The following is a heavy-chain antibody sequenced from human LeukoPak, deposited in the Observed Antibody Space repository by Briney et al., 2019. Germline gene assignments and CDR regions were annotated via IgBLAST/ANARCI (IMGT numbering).Heavy chain of an antibody. CDR2: INHSGST. CDR1: GGSFSGYY. J-gene: IGHJ5*02. CDR3: ARGPMGSWRWFDP. D-gene: IGHD2-8*01. V-gene: IGHV4-34*01. Sequence: SETLSLTCAVYGGSFSGYYWSWIRQPPGKGLEWIGEINHSGSTNYNPSLKSRVTILVDTSKNQFSLKLSSVTAADTAVYYCARGPMGSWRWFDPWGQGTLVTVSS.